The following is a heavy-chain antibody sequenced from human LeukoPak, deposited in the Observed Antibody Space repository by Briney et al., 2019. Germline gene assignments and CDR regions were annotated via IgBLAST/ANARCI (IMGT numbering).Heavy chain of an antibody. J-gene: IGHJ4*02. CDR1: GFTFSSYA. CDR3: ARVTLYSSSPIDY. Sequence: GGSLRLSCAASGFTFSSYAMHWVRQAPGKGLEWVAVISYDGSNKYYADSVKGRFTTSRDHSKTPLYLQMNSLRAEDTAVYYCARVTLYSSSPIDYWGQGTLVPVSS. V-gene: IGHV3-30-3*01. D-gene: IGHD6-13*01. CDR2: ISYDGSNK.